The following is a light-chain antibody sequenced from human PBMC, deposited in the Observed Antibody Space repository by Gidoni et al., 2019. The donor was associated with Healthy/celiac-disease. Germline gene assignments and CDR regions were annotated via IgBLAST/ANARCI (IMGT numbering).Light chain of an antibody. CDR1: QSISSY. CDR2: AAS. Sequence: DIQMTQSPSSLSASVGDRVTITCRASQSISSYFNWYQQKPVKAPKLLIYAASSLPSGVPSRFSGSGSGTDFTLTISILQPEVFATYYCQQRYSTPITFGPGTKVDIK. V-gene: IGKV1-39*01. CDR3: QQRYSTPIT. J-gene: IGKJ3*01.